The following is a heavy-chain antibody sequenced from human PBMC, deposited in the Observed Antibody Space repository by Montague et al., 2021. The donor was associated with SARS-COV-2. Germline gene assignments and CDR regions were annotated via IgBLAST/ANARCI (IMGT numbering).Heavy chain of an antibody. D-gene: IGHD3-22*01. CDR3: ARGRQWLVLGQVDY. Sequence: SRSLSCAASGFTFSSHPMHWVRQAPGNGLEWVAVISFDGSSKYYVDSMKGRLTISRDNSKNTLFLQMNSLRVEDTAVYYCARGRQWLVLGQVDYWGQGTLVTVSS. CDR1: GFTFSSHP. V-gene: IGHV3-30*04. CDR2: ISFDGSSK. J-gene: IGHJ4*02.